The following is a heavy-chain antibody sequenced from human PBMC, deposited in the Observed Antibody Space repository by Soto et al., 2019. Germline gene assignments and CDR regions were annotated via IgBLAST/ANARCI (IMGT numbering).Heavy chain of an antibody. CDR3: ARGVWFGDLPTWFDP. J-gene: IGHJ5*02. D-gene: IGHD3-10*01. Sequence: PGESLKISCKGSGYSFTSYWIGWMRQMPGKGLEWMGIIYPGDSETRYSPSFQGQVTISVDKSISTAYLQWSSLKASDTAMYYCARGVWFGDLPTWFDPWGQGTLVTV. CDR1: GYSFTSYW. V-gene: IGHV5-51*01. CDR2: IYPGDSET.